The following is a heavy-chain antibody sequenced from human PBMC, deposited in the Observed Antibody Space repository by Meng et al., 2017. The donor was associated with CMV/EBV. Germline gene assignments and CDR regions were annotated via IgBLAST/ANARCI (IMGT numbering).Heavy chain of an antibody. Sequence: GESLKISCAASGFTFSSYGMHWVRQAPGKGLEWVAVIWYDGSNKYYADSVKGRFTISRDNSKNTLYLQMNSLRAEDTAVYYCARDRVVRIVGATTDWFDPWGQGTLVTVSS. CDR1: GFTFSSYG. D-gene: IGHD1-26*01. J-gene: IGHJ5*02. CDR3: ARDRVVRIVGATTDWFDP. CDR2: IWYDGSNK. V-gene: IGHV3-33*01.